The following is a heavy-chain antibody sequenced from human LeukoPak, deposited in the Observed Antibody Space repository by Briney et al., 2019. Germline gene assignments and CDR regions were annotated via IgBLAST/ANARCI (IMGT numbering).Heavy chain of an antibody. CDR3: ARGGEVDTAFDY. Sequence: ASVKVSCKASGYTFTSYDINWVRQATGQGLGWMGWMNPNSGNTGYAQKFQGRVTITRNTSISTAYMELSSLRSEDTAVYYCARGGEVDTAFDYWGQGTLVTISS. J-gene: IGHJ4*02. D-gene: IGHD5-18*01. CDR1: GYTFTSYD. CDR2: MNPNSGNT. V-gene: IGHV1-8*03.